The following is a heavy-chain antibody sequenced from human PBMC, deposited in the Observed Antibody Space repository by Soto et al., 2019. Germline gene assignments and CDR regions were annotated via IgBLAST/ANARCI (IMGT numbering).Heavy chain of an antibody. CDR2: IYYSGST. CDR1: GGSISSSSYY. D-gene: IGHD3-16*02. J-gene: IGHJ4*02. CDR3: ARHLSNYDYVWGSYRLDY. V-gene: IGHV4-39*01. Sequence: QLQLQESGPGLVKPSETLSLTCTVSGGSISSSSYYWGWIRQPPGKGLEWIGSIYYSGSTYYNPSLKSRVTISVDTSKNQFSLKLSSVTAADTAVYYCARHLSNYDYVWGSYRLDYWGQGTLVTVSS.